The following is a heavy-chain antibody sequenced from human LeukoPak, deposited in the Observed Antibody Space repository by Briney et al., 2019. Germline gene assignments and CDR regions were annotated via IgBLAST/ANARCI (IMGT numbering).Heavy chain of an antibody. CDR1: GGAISSYY. D-gene: IGHD5-24*01. V-gene: IGHV4-59*01. Sequence: PSETLSLTCTVSGGAISSYYWSWIRQPPGKGLVWIGYIQNSGSSNYNSSLKSRVTISVDTSQNHFSLKVSSVTAADTAVYYCARGKRWLQSPFDYWGQGTLVTVSS. CDR2: IQNSGSS. CDR3: ARGKRWLQSPFDY. J-gene: IGHJ4*02.